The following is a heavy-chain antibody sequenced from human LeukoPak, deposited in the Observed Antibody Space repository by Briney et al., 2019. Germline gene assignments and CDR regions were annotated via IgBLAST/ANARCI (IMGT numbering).Heavy chain of an antibody. D-gene: IGHD2-15*01. J-gene: IGHJ4*02. Sequence: GESLKTSCKGSGYSFTSYWIGWVRQMPGKGLEWVGITYPGGSDTRYSPSFEGQVTNSADKSISTAYPQWSSLKASDTAMYYCARRDCSGGSCYSHFDYWGQGTLVTVSS. V-gene: IGHV5-51*01. CDR1: GYSFTSYW. CDR2: TYPGGSDT. CDR3: ARRDCSGGSCYSHFDY.